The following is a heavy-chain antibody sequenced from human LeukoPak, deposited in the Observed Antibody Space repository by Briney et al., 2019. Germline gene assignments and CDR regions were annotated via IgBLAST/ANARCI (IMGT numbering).Heavy chain of an antibody. CDR2: IKQDGSKK. Sequence: GGSLRLSCAASGFTFSSYWMSWVRQAPGKGLEWVANIKQDGSKKYYVDSVKGRFTISRDNAKNSLYLQMNSLRAEDTAVYYCARDGAAAGIRNYYYGMDVWGQGTMVTVSS. D-gene: IGHD6-13*01. CDR1: GFTFSSYW. J-gene: IGHJ6*02. CDR3: ARDGAAAGIRNYYYGMDV. V-gene: IGHV3-7*03.